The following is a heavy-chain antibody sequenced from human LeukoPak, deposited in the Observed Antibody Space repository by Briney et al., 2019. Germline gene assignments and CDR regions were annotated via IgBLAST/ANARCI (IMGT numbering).Heavy chain of an antibody. CDR3: ARSAIDAFDI. D-gene: IGHD6-25*01. Sequence: SETLSLTCTVSGDSISSYYWSWIRQPPGKGLECIGYIYNSGSTNYNPSLKSRVSIPVDTSKNQFSLKLSSVTAADTAVYYCARSAIDAFDIWGQGTMVTVSS. CDR1: GDSISSYY. J-gene: IGHJ3*02. CDR2: IYNSGST. V-gene: IGHV4-59*08.